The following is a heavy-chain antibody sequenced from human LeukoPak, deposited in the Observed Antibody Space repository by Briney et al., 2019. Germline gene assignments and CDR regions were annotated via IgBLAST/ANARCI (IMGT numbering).Heavy chain of an antibody. CDR2: IYHSGST. CDR3: ARGSDYYDSSGYPDY. D-gene: IGHD3-22*01. Sequence: PSGTLSLTCAVSGGSISSSNWWSWVRQPPGKGLEWIGEIYHSGSTNYDPSLKSRVTISVDKSKNQFSLKLSSVTAADTAVYYRARGSDYYDSSGYPDYWGQGTLVTVSS. CDR1: GGSISSSNW. J-gene: IGHJ4*02. V-gene: IGHV4-4*02.